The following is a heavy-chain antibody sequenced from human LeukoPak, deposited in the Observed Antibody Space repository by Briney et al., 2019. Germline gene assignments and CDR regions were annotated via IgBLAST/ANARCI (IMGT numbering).Heavy chain of an antibody. Sequence: PGGSLRLSCATSGFTFSSYWMHWVRQAPGKGRVWVSRINSDGSNTSYADSVKGRFTISRDNAKRTLYLQMNSLRAEDTAVYYCARGYSYGYRIDYWGQGTLVTVSS. CDR1: GFTFSSYW. D-gene: IGHD5-18*01. V-gene: IGHV3-74*01. CDR3: ARGYSYGYRIDY. CDR2: INSDGSNT. J-gene: IGHJ4*02.